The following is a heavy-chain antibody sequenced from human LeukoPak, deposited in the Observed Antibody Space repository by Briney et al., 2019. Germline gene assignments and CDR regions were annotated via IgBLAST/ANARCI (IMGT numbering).Heavy chain of an antibody. J-gene: IGHJ5*02. V-gene: IGHV4-30-4*01. CDR1: GGSISSDNYQ. CDR3: ARYGSGSTWFDP. D-gene: IGHD3-10*01. CDR2: INYSGST. Sequence: SETLSLTCTVSGGSISSDNYQWSWIRQPPGKGLEWIGYINYSGSTYYNPSLKSRVTISVDTSKNHFSLKLSSVTAADTAVYYCARYGSGSTWFDPWGQGTLVTVSS.